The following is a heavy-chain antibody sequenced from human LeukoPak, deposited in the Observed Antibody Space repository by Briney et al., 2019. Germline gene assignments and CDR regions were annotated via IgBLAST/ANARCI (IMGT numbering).Heavy chain of an antibody. CDR3: ARGRNIWFGENWFDP. D-gene: IGHD3-10*01. Sequence: ASVKVSCKASGYTFTSYDINWVRQATGQGLEWMGWMNPNSGDTGYAQKFQGRVTMTRNTSISTAYMGLSSLRSGDPAVYFCARGRNIWFGENWFDPWAQGTLVTVSS. CDR1: GYTFTSYD. V-gene: IGHV1-8*01. CDR2: MNPNSGDT. J-gene: IGHJ5*02.